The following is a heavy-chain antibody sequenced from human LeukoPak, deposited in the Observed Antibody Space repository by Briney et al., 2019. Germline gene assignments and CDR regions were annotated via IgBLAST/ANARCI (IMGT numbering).Heavy chain of an antibody. D-gene: IGHD6-19*01. J-gene: IGHJ4*02. V-gene: IGHV3-23*01. CDR1: GFTFDDYA. CDR3: AKVIAVAGKGFDY. Sequence: GRSLRLSCAASGFTFDDYAMHWVRQAPGKGLEWVSAISGSGGSTYYADSVKGRFTISRDNSKNTLYLQMNSLRAEDTAVYYCAKVIAVAGKGFDYWGQGTLVTVSS. CDR2: ISGSGGST.